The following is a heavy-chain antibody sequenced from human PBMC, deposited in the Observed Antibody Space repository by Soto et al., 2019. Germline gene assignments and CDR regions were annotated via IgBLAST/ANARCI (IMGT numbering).Heavy chain of an antibody. CDR3: AKEESRYDRSGYYQPAY. J-gene: IGHJ4*02. CDR2: IIPMLNTP. CDR1: GDTFSSYA. Sequence: QVQLVQSGAEVKKPGSSVKVSCKSSGDTFSSYAISWVRQAPGQGLEWMGGIIPMLNTPSYAQKFQDRVTITAAKFSSTADMELSGLICEDTAVYYCAKEESRYDRSGYYQPAYWGQGTLVTVSS. D-gene: IGHD3-22*01. V-gene: IGHV1-69*06.